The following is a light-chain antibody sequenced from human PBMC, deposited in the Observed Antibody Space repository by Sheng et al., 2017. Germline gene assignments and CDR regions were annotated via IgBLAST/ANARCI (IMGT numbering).Light chain of an antibody. CDR2: GVN. CDR1: SSDVGGYEY. CDR3: SSYTSVTTLV. V-gene: IGLV2-14*03. Sequence: QSALTQPASVSGSPGQSITISCAGSSSDVGGYEYVSWFQQHPAKAPKLLIYGVNKWPSGVSHRFSGSKSGSTASLTISGLQADDEATYFCSSYTSVTTLVFGGGTKLTVL. J-gene: IGLJ2*01.